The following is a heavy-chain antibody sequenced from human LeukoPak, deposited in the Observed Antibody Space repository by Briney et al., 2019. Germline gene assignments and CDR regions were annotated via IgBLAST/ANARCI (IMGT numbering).Heavy chain of an antibody. CDR1: GFTFDDYA. V-gene: IGHV3-9*01. Sequence: GGSLRLSCAASGFTFDDYAMHWVRQAPGKGLEWVSGITWNSGTIGCADSVKGRFTISRDNAKNSLYLQMNSLRAEDTALYYCAKGGAYSYVYNYFDPWGQGTLVTVSS. CDR3: AKGGAYSYVYNYFDP. CDR2: ITWNSGTI. J-gene: IGHJ5*02. D-gene: IGHD5-18*01.